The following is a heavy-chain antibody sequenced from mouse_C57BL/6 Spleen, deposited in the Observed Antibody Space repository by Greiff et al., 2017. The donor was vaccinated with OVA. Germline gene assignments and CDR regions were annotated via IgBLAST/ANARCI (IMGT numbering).Heavy chain of an antibody. J-gene: IGHJ2*01. CDR2: IDPSDSYT. CDR3: AGGDGYYDFDY. D-gene: IGHD2-3*01. CDR1: GYTFTSYW. Sequence: VQLQQPGAELVRPGTSVKLSCKASGYTFTSYWMLWVKQRPGQGLEWIGVIDPSDSYTNYNQKFKGKATLTVDTSSSTAYMQLSSLTSEDSAVYYCAGGDGYYDFDYWGQGTTLTVSS. V-gene: IGHV1-59*01.